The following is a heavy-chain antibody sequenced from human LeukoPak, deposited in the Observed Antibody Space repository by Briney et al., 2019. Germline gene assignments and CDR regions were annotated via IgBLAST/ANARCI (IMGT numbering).Heavy chain of an antibody. CDR1: GFTFSSYW. CDR2: INSDGSST. D-gene: IGHD6-19*01. J-gene: IGHJ4*02. V-gene: IGHV3-74*01. CDR3: ARGRYSSGWYCFDY. Sequence: GGSLRLSCAASGFTFSSYWMHWVRQAPGRGLVWVSRINSDGSSTSYADSVKGRFTISRDNAKNTLYLQMNSLRAEDTAVYYCARGRYSSGWYCFDYWGQGTLVTVSS.